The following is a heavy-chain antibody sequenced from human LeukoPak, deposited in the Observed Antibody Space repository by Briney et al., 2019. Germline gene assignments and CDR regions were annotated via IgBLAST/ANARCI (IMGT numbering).Heavy chain of an antibody. CDR3: ARGDYYDSSGYYLDY. J-gene: IGHJ4*02. Sequence: PGGSLRLSCAASGFTFSSYDMHWVRQATGKGLEWVSAIGTAGDTYYPGSVKGRFTISRENAKNSLYLQMNSLRAGDTAVYYCARGDYYDSSGYYLDYWGQGTLVTVSS. CDR1: GFTFSSYD. CDR2: IGTAGDT. D-gene: IGHD3-22*01. V-gene: IGHV3-13*01.